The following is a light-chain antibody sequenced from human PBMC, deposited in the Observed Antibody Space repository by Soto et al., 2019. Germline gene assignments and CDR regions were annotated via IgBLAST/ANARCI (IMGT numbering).Light chain of an antibody. CDR1: ESIRSN. CDR3: QQYNDWPLT. Sequence: EIVMTQSPATLSVSPGERATLSCGASESIRSNLAWYQQKPGQAPRLLIYGASTRATGIPARFSGSGSGTEFTLTVSSLQAEDFAVYYCQQYNDWPLTFGGGTEVEIK. CDR2: GAS. J-gene: IGKJ4*01. V-gene: IGKV3-15*01.